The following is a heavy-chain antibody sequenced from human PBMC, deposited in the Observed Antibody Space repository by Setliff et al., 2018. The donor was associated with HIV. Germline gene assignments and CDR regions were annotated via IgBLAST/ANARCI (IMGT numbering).Heavy chain of an antibody. J-gene: IGHJ3*02. D-gene: IGHD3-3*01. V-gene: IGHV3-30-3*01. CDR2: ISYDGSNK. Sequence: PGGSLRLSCAASGFTFSSYAMHWVRQAPGKGLEWVAVISYDGSNKYYADSVKGRFTISRDNSKDTLYLQMNSLRADDTAVYYCARPLTTSFNFWGDAFAIWGQGTMVTVS. CDR3: ARPLTTSFNFWGDAFAI. CDR1: GFTFSSYA.